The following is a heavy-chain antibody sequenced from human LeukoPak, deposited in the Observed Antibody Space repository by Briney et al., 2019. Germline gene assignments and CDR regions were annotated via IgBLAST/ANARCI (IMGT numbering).Heavy chain of an antibody. D-gene: IGHD3-10*01. CDR2: IWYDGSNK. CDR3: AKEVVRVAPHYYYYYYMDV. Sequence: PGRSLRLSCAASGFTFSGYGMHWVRQAPGKGLEGVAVIWYDGSNKYYADSVKGRFTISRDNSKNTLYLQMNSLRAEDTAVYYCAKEVVRVAPHYYYYYYMDVWGKGTTVTVSS. V-gene: IGHV3-33*06. CDR1: GFTFSGYG. J-gene: IGHJ6*03.